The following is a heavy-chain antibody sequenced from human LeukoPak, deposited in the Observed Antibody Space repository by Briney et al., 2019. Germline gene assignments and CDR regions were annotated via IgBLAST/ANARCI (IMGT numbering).Heavy chain of an antibody. J-gene: IGHJ4*02. V-gene: IGHV3-7*01. D-gene: IGHD1-20*01. CDR1: GFTFSSYW. CDR3: ARDSDRYNWYYFDY. Sequence: GGSLRLSCAASGFTFSSYWMSWVRQAPGKGLEWVANIKQDGSEKYYVDSVKGRFTISRDNAKNSLYLQMNSLRAEDTAVYYCARDSDRYNWYYFDYWGQGTLVTVSS. CDR2: IKQDGSEK.